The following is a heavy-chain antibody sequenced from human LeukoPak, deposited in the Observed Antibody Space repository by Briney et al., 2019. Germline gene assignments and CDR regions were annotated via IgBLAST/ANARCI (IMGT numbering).Heavy chain of an antibody. CDR1: GFTFGDYY. J-gene: IGHJ3*02. V-gene: IGHV3-11*06. Sequence: PGRSLRLSCAASGFTFGDYYMSWIRQAHGKGMGWVSYISSSSSYTNYADSVKGRFTISRDNAKNSLYLQMNSLRAEDTAVYYCARDHGVVVAASPFDIWGQGTMVTVSS. D-gene: IGHD2-15*01. CDR2: ISSSSSYT. CDR3: ARDHGVVVAASPFDI.